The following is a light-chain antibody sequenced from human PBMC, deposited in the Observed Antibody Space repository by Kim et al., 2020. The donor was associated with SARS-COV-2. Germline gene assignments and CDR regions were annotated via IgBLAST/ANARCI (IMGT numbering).Light chain of an antibody. CDR3: QQYKSYST. V-gene: IGKV1-5*03. CDR1: QSISNW. Sequence: LSASVGARVTITCRASQSISNWLAWYQQKPGKAPKLLVYKASSLERGVPSRFSGSGSGTEFTLTINSLQPDDFATYYCQQYKSYSTFGQGTKLEI. CDR2: KAS. J-gene: IGKJ2*01.